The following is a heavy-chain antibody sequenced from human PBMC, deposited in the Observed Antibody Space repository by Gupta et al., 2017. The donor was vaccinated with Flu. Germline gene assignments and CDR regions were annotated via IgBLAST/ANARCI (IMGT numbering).Heavy chain of an antibody. CDR1: GFAFGPYA. J-gene: IGHJ4*02. CDR2: ISGTGSST. Sequence: EVQLLESGGGLVQRGGSLRLSSAASGFAFGPYAMGWVRPAPGKGMEWVGTISGTGSSTYYPDSVKGRFAISRDNSKSTLFLQMNSLTAEDTAVYYCTKDSSGQPFDYWGQGTLVTVSS. CDR3: TKDSSGQPFDY. V-gene: IGHV3-23*01. D-gene: IGHD3-3*01.